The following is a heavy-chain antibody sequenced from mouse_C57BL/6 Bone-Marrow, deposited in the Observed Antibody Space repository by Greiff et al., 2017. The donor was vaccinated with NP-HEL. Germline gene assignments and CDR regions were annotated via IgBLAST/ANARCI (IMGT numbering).Heavy chain of an antibody. V-gene: IGHV1-5*01. J-gene: IGHJ2*01. Sequence: VQLQQSGAELVRPGASVTLSCKTSGYTFTSYWMHWVKQRPGQGLEWIGAIYPGNSDTSYNQKFKGKAKLPAVTSASTAYMELSSLTNEDSAVYYCTREWNSKEVDYWGQGTTLTVSS. CDR1: GYTFTSYW. CDR3: TREWNSKEVDY. D-gene: IGHD1-3*01. CDR2: IYPGNSDT.